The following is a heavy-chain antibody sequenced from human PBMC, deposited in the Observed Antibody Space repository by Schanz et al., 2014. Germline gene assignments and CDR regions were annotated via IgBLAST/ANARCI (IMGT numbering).Heavy chain of an antibody. Sequence: EVQLLESGGGLVQPGGSLRLSCAASGFTFSRFGMHWVRQAPGKGLEWVGHSRNKGHSYTSEYAASVKGRFTISRDESESALYLQMDSLKTEDTAVYYCARDERDLPRSLFVFWGQGTLVTVSS. CDR1: GFTFSRFG. D-gene: IGHD2-2*01. J-gene: IGHJ4*02. CDR2: SRNKGHSYTS. V-gene: IGHV3-72*01. CDR3: ARDERDLPRSLFVF.